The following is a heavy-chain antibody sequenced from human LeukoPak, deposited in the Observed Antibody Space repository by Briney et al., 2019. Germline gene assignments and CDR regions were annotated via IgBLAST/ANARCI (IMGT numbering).Heavy chain of an antibody. D-gene: IGHD3-3*01. CDR2: ISGNGVKT. J-gene: IGHJ6*02. CDR3: ARDTNREQDI. V-gene: IGHV3-64*01. Sequence: GGSLRLSCAASGFTFSRDYIHWVRQAPGKGLEYVSAISGNGVKTHYTNSVKGRFTISRDNSKNTVYLQMGSLSTEDTAVYYCARDTNREQDIWGQGTTVTVSS. CDR1: GFTFSRDY.